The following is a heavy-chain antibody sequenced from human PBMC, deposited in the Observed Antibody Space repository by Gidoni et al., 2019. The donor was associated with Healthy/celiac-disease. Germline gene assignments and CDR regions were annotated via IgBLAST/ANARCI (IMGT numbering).Heavy chain of an antibody. Sequence: EVQLVESGGGLVQPGRSLRLSCAASGFTFDDYAMHWVRQAPGKGLEWVSGISWNSGSIGYADSVKGRFTISRDNAKNSLYLQMNSLRAEDTALYYCAKDIGIFGVVNPEYYYYGMDVWGQGTTVTVSS. D-gene: IGHD3-3*01. J-gene: IGHJ6*02. V-gene: IGHV3-9*01. CDR1: GFTFDDYA. CDR3: AKDIGIFGVVNPEYYYYGMDV. CDR2: ISWNSGSI.